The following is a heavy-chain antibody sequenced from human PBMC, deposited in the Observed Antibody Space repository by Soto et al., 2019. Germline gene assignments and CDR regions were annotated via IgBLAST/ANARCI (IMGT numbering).Heavy chain of an antibody. CDR2: INPSGGST. J-gene: IGHJ3*02. V-gene: IGHV1-46*01. D-gene: IGHD5-12*01. Sequence: SVKVSCKASGYTFSGYYMHWVRQAPGQGLEWMGIINPSGGSTSYAQKFQGRVTMTRDTSTSTVYMELSSLRSEDTAVYYCATPGGYNYDAFDIWGQGTMVTVSS. CDR3: ATPGGYNYDAFDI. CDR1: GYTFSGYY.